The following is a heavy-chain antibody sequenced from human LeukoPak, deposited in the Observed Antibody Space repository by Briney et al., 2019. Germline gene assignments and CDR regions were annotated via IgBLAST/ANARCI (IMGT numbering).Heavy chain of an antibody. V-gene: IGHV4-59*11. CDR2: IYNSWNT. Sequence: SETLSLTCIVSSGSINNHYWSWIRQSPGKGLEWIGYIYNSWNTNYNPSLQSRVTISMDASRKQFSLNLTSVTAADTAVYYCARDQIGYGLDYWGQGTLVTVSS. CDR3: ARDQIGYGLDY. D-gene: IGHD5-18*01. CDR1: SGSINNHY. J-gene: IGHJ4*02.